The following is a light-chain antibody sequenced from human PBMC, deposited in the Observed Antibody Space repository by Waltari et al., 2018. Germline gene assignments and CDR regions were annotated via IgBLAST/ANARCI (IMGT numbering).Light chain of an antibody. CDR1: SLSNYY. Sequence: SSELTQDPAVSVALGQTVRITCQGDSLSNYYATWYQQKPGQAPILVIYDKNNRPSGIPDRCACSASGNTASLTISGAQAEDEADYYCSSRDSSGNLVVFGGGTKLTVL. V-gene: IGLV3-19*01. J-gene: IGLJ3*02. CDR2: DKN. CDR3: SSRDSSGNLVV.